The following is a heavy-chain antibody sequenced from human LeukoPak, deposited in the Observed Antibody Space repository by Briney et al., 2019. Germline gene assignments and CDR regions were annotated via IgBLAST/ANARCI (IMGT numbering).Heavy chain of an antibody. V-gene: IGHV1-18*01. Sequence: ASVKVSCKASGYTFSSYGISWVRQAPGQGLEWMGWISTYNGDTNYAQKLQGRVTMTTDTSTSTTYMELRSLRSDDTAVYYCARDRVWSGRYYFDYWGQGTLVTVSS. D-gene: IGHD3-3*01. CDR2: ISTYNGDT. CDR1: GYTFSSYG. CDR3: ARDRVWSGRYYFDY. J-gene: IGHJ4*02.